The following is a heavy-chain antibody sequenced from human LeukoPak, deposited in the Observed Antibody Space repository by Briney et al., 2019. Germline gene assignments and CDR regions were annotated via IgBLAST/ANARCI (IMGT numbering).Heavy chain of an antibody. J-gene: IGHJ2*01. D-gene: IGHD1-26*01. CDR3: ARVGLGEWYFDL. V-gene: IGHV3-74*01. CDR2: IKTDGSIT. Sequence: GGSLRLSCAASGFTFSSYWMHWVRQAPGKGLVWVSRIKTDGSITSYADSVKGRFTISRDNAKNTLYVRMNSLRVEDTAVYYCARVGLGEWYFDLWGRGTLVTVSS. CDR1: GFTFSSYW.